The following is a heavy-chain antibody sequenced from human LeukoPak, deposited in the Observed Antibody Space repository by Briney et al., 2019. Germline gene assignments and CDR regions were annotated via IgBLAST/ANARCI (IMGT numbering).Heavy chain of an antibody. CDR3: ARVAIGVVVAATSGSIDY. J-gene: IGHJ4*02. Sequence: ALVNVSCKASGYTFTSYGISWVRQAPGQGLEWMGWISAYNGNTNYAQKLQGRVTMTTDTSTSTAYMELRSLRSDDTAVYYCARVAIGVVVAATSGSIDYWGQGTLVTVSS. CDR2: ISAYNGNT. V-gene: IGHV1-18*04. D-gene: IGHD2-15*01. CDR1: GYTFTSYG.